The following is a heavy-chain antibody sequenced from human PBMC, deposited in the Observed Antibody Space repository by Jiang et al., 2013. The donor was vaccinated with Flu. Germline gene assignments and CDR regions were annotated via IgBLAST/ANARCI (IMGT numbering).Heavy chain of an antibody. CDR1: GYSISSGYY. J-gene: IGHJ6*04. CDR3: AREPRNSIQLWHYYYYYGMDV. CDR2: IYHSGST. V-gene: IGHV4-38-2*02. Sequence: LLKPSETLSLTCAVSGYSISSGYYWGWIRQPPGKGLEWIGSIYHSGSTYYNPSLKSRVTISVDTSKNQFSLKLSSVTAADTAVYYCAREPRNSIQLWHYYYYYGMDVWGKGTTVTVSS. D-gene: IGHD5-18*01.